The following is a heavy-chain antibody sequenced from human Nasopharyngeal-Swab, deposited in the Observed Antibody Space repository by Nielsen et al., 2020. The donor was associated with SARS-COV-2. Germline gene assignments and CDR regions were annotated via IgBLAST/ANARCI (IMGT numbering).Heavy chain of an antibody. Sequence: ASVKVSCKASGYTFTSYAMHWVRQAPGQRLEWMGWINAGNGNTKYSQKFQGRVTITRDTSASTAYMELSSLRSEDTAVYYCARDPTYFDWLLPDYWGQGTLVTVSS. V-gene: IGHV1-3*01. J-gene: IGHJ4*02. CDR3: ARDPTYFDWLLPDY. CDR2: INAGNGNT. CDR1: GYTFTSYA. D-gene: IGHD3-9*01.